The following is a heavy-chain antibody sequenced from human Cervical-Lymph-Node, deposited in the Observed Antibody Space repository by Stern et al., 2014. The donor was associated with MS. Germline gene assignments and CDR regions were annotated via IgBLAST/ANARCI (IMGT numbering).Heavy chain of an antibody. V-gene: IGHV1-46*01. D-gene: IGHD3-22*01. CDR3: HYYDSSGSDY. CDR1: GYTFTSYY. Sequence: VQLVESGAEEKKPGASVKVSCTASGYTFTSYYMHWVRQAPGQGREWMGIINPSGGSQSDAKKFPGKVTITRDTSTGHYYTQLGSLRSEDTAVYYCHYYDSSGSDYWGQGTLVTVSS. CDR2: INPSGGSQ. J-gene: IGHJ4*02.